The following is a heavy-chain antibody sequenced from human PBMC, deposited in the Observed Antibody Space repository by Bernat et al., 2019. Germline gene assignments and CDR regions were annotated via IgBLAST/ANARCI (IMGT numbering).Heavy chain of an antibody. CDR1: GFTFSSYG. V-gene: IGHV3-30*18. Sequence: QVQLVESGGGVVQPGRSLRLSCAASGFTFSSYGMRWVRQAPGKGLEWVAVISYDGSNKYYADSVKGRFTISRDNSKNTLYLQMNSLRAEDTAVYYCAKDLRLPYCGGDCYSGMDYWGQGTLVTVSS. D-gene: IGHD2-21*02. CDR2: ISYDGSNK. J-gene: IGHJ4*02. CDR3: AKDLRLPYCGGDCYSGMDY.